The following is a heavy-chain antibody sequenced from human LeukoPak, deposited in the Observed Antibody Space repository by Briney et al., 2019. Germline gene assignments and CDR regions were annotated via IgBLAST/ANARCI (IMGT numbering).Heavy chain of an antibody. CDR2: INWNGGST. D-gene: IGHD2-15*01. V-gene: IGHV3-20*01. J-gene: IGHJ4*02. Sequence: GGSLRLSCAASGFTFDDYGMSWVRQAPGKGLEWVSGINWNGGSTGYADSVKGRFTISRDNAKNSLYLQMNSLRAEDTALYHCAREYCGGGSCYHFDYGGKEPRVTVP. CDR1: GFTFDDYG. CDR3: AREYCGGGSCYHFDY.